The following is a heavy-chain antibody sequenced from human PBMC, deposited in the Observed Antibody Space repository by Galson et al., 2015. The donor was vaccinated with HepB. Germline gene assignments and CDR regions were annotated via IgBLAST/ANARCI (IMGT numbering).Heavy chain of an antibody. CDR1: GFTFSSYS. CDR2: ISSSSSYI. CDR3: ARDTPSVGAVHGVYFDY. Sequence: SLRLSCAASGFTFSSYSMNWVRQAPGKGLEWVSSISSSSSYIYYADSVKGRFTISRDNAKNSLYLQMNSLRAEDTAVYYCARDTPSVGAVHGVYFDYWGQGTLVTVSS. J-gene: IGHJ4*02. D-gene: IGHD2-15*01. V-gene: IGHV3-21*01.